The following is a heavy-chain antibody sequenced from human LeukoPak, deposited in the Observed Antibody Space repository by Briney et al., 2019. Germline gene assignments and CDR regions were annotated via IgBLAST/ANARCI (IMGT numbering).Heavy chain of an antibody. CDR3: ASIGTDY. J-gene: IGHJ4*02. CDR2: IYYSGST. CDR1: GGSVSSGSYY. Sequence: PSETLSLTCTVSGGSVSSGSYYWSWIRQPPGKGLEWIGYIYYSGSTNYNPSLKSRVTISVDTSKNQFSLKLSSVTAEDTAVYYCASIGTDYWGQGTLVTVSS. V-gene: IGHV4-61*01. D-gene: IGHD6-13*01.